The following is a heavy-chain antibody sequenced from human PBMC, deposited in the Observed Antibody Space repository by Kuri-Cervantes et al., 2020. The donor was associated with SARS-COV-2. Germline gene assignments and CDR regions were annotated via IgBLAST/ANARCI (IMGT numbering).Heavy chain of an antibody. D-gene: IGHD2-2*01. CDR3: ASSIVVVPAAMSGYYGMDV. Sequence: ASVTVSCKASGYTFTSYDINWVRQATGQGLEWMGWMNPNRGNTGYAQKFQGRVTMTRNTSISTAYMELSSLRSEDTAVYYCASSIVVVPAAMSGYYGMDVWGQGTTVTVSS. J-gene: IGHJ6*02. CDR2: MNPNRGNT. CDR1: GYTFTSYD. V-gene: IGHV1-8*01.